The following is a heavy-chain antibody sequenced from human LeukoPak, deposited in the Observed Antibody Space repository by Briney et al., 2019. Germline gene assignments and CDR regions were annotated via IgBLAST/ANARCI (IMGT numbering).Heavy chain of an antibody. Sequence: GGSLRLSCAASGFTFSSYWMSWVRQAPGKGLEWVSAISGSGGSTYYADSVKGRFTISRDNSKNTLYLQMNSLRAEDTTVYYCAIVGDIVVVVAATVGDAFDIWGQGTMVTVSS. D-gene: IGHD2-15*01. V-gene: IGHV3-23*01. CDR1: GFTFSSYW. CDR3: AIVGDIVVVVAATVGDAFDI. CDR2: ISGSGGST. J-gene: IGHJ3*02.